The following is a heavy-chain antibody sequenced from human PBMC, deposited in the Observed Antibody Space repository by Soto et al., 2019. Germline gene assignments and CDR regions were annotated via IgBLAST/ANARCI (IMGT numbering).Heavy chain of an antibody. CDR1: CAAIINTEW. CDR3: AKWHPLNP. CDR2: VHHSGDT. J-gene: IGHJ5*02. Sequence: PSETVSLTCTFSCAAIINTEWWHWVRQPPGKGLEWIGEVHHSGDTNYNPSLKSRVTMSVDKSKNQFSLMLTSVTAADTAVYYCAKWHPLNPWGQGTLVTVSS. V-gene: IGHV4-4*02. D-gene: IGHD2-8*01.